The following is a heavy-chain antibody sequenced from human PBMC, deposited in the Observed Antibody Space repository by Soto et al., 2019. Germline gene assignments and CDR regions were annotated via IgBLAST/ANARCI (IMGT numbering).Heavy chain of an antibody. CDR2: VSGSGDNT. CDR3: AKDYYFDSSGPDY. J-gene: IGHJ4*02. V-gene: IGHV3-23*01. D-gene: IGHD3-22*01. Sequence: HPGGSLRLSCAASGFTFSTYAMSWVRQAPGKGLEWVSAVSGSGDNTYYADSVKGRFTISRDSSKNTLFLQMNSLRAEDTAVYYCAKDYYFDSSGPDYWGQGTLVTVSS. CDR1: GFTFSTYA.